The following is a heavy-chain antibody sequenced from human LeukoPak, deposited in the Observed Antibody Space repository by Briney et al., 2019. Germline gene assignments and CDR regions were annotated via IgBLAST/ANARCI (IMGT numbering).Heavy chain of an antibody. Sequence: SETLSLTCTVSGGSISSSSYYWGRIRQPPGKGLEGIGSIYYSGSTYYNPSLKSRVTISVATSKNQFYLKLSSVTAADTAGYYCARTRYYYISRSYGAPYYFDYWGQGTLVTVSS. CDR2: IYYSGST. J-gene: IGHJ4*02. CDR1: GGSISSSSYY. D-gene: IGHD3-10*01. CDR3: ARTRYYYISRSYGAPYYFDY. V-gene: IGHV4-39*01.